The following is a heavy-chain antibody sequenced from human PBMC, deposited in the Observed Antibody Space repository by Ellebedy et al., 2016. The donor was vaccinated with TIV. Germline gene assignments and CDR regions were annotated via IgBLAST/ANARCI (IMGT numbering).Heavy chain of an antibody. J-gene: IGHJ6*02. CDR2: ISSGGSFI. CDR3: AREGYCSTRSCYRLFYYFYGMDV. V-gene: IGHV3-21*01. Sequence: PGGSLRLSCAASGFTFSSYSMNWVRQAPGQGLEWVSSISSGGSFIYYADSVKGRFTISRDDATNSLYLQMNSLRAEDTAVYYCAREGYCSTRSCYRLFYYFYGMDVWGQGTAVTGAS. D-gene: IGHD2-2*01. CDR1: GFTFSSYS.